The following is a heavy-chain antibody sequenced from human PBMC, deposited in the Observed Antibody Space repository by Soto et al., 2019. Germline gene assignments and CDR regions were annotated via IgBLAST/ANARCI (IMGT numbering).Heavy chain of an antibody. D-gene: IGHD3-22*01. V-gene: IGHV4-30-2*01. Sequence: TLSLTCAVSGGSISSGGYSWSWIRQPPGKGLERIGYMYHSGSTYYNPSLKSRVTISVDTSKNQFSLKLSSVTAADTAVYYCARQRNYYDSSGYYWGNWFDPWGQGTLVTVSS. CDR3: ARQRNYYDSSGYYWGNWFDP. J-gene: IGHJ5*02. CDR2: MYHSGST. CDR1: GGSISSGGYS.